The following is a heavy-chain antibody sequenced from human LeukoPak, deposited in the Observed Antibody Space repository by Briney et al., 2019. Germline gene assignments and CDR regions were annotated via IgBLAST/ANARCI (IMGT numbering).Heavy chain of an antibody. V-gene: IGHV3-7*01. CDR3: ARDKAVGPTLLDY. J-gene: IGHJ4*02. Sequence: PGGSLRPSCAASGFTFSGYWMSWVRQAPGKGPEWVANIKQDGSEIYYVDSVKGRFTISRDNAKNSLYLQMNSLRAEDTAVYYCARDKAVGPTLLDYWGQGTLVTVSS. D-gene: IGHD1-26*01. CDR1: GFTFSGYW. CDR2: IKQDGSEI.